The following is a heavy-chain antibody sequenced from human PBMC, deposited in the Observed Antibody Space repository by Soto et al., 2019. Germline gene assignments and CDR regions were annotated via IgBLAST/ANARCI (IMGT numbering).Heavy chain of an antibody. CDR3: AKDRGSWSYFDY. CDR2: ISYDGSNK. Sequence: QVQLVESGGGVVQPGRSLRLSCAASGFTFSSYGMHWVRQAPGKGLEWLAVISYDGSNKYYADSVKGRFTISRDNSKNTLYLQMNSLRAEDTAVYYCAKDRGSWSYFDYWGQGTLVTVPS. V-gene: IGHV3-30*18. CDR1: GFTFSSYG. D-gene: IGHD6-13*01. J-gene: IGHJ4*02.